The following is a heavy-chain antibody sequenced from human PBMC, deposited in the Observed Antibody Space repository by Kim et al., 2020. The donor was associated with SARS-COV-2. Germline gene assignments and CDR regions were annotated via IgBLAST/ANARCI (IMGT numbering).Heavy chain of an antibody. J-gene: IGHJ6*03. CDR2: ISAYNGNT. CDR3: ARVQDWNYPNYYYYMDV. Sequence: ASVKVSCKASGYTFTSYGISWVRQAPGQGLEWMGWISAYNGNTNYAQKLQGRVTMTTDTSTSTAYMELRSLRSDDTAVYYCARVQDWNYPNYYYYMDVWGKVTTVTVAS. V-gene: IGHV1-18*01. D-gene: IGHD1-7*01. CDR1: GYTFTSYG.